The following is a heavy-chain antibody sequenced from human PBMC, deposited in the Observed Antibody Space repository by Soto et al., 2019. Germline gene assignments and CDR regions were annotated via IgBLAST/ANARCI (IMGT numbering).Heavy chain of an antibody. CDR2: IYPGDSDT. J-gene: IGHJ6*02. CDR1: GYSFSTYW. D-gene: IGHD2-2*01. Sequence: GESLKISFKGAGYSFSTYWIVWVRQMPGKVLEWMGAIYPGDSDTRYSPSLRGQVTISADKSINTAYLQWNSLKASDTAMSSCARHKGYCISTSCYGMDVWGQGATVTVSS. CDR3: ARHKGYCISTSCYGMDV. V-gene: IGHV5-51*01.